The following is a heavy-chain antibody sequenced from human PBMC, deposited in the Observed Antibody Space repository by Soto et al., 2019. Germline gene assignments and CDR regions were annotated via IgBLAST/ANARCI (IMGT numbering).Heavy chain of an antibody. J-gene: IGHJ5*02. CDR1: GGTFGSDA. D-gene: IGHD3-22*01. V-gene: IGHV1-69*06. Sequence: SVKVSCKASGGTFGSDAITWVRQAPGQGLEWVGRIIPIFGTTNYAQNLQGRVTISADKSTLTSYMELHSLTSDDTALYYCARDRTDSGYYTNWLDPWGQGTQVTV. CDR2: IIPIFGTT. CDR3: ARDRTDSGYYTNWLDP.